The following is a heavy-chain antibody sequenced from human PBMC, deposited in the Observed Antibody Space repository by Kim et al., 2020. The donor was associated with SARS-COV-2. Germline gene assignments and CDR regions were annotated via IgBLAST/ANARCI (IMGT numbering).Heavy chain of an antibody. Sequence: GGSLRLSCAASGFTFEDYAMHWVRQAPGKGLEWVSGISWNSGNIDYAESVKGRFTISRENAKNSLYLQMNRLRTEDTALYYCAKGLDSSSWYLVDYWGQGTLVTVSS. D-gene: IGHD6-13*01. V-gene: IGHV3-9*01. CDR1: GFTFEDYA. CDR3: AKGLDSSSWYLVDY. CDR2: ISWNSGNI. J-gene: IGHJ4*02.